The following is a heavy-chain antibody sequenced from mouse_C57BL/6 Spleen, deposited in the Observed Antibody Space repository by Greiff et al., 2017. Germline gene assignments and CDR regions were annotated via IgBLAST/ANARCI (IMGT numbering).Heavy chain of an antibody. CDR3: AKPAGGYYAMDY. J-gene: IGHJ4*01. CDR2: IWGDGST. CDR1: GFSLTSYG. V-gene: IGHV2-3*01. Sequence: VKLQESGPGLVAPSQRLSITCTVSGFSLTSYGVSWVRQPPGKGLEWLGVIWGDGSTNSHSALISRLSISKENSKSQVFLILNRLQTDDTATYYCAKPAGGYYAMDYWGQGTSVTVSS.